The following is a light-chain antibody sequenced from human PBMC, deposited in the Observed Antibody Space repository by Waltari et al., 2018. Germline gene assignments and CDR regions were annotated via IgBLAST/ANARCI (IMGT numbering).Light chain of an antibody. Sequence: SYELTQPPSVSVSPGETARITCSGDALPKQHAYWYQQKSGQAPGLVMYKDIERPSGIPERFSGSTSGTTATLTIGGVQAEDEADYFCQSPDTTGTYQVFGGGTKLTVL. CDR2: KDI. CDR1: ALPKQH. CDR3: QSPDTTGTYQV. J-gene: IGLJ3*02. V-gene: IGLV3-25*03.